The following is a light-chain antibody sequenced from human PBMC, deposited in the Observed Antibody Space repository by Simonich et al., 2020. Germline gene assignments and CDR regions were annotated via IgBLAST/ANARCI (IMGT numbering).Light chain of an antibody. CDR1: SSDVGSYNL. V-gene: IGLV2-23*01. Sequence: QSALTQPASVSGSPGQSITISCTGTSSDVGSYNLVSWYQQHPGTAPKRMIYEGSKLPSGGSNRFSGSKSGNTSSLTISGLQAEDEADYYCCSYAGSSTWVFGGGTKLTVL. J-gene: IGLJ2*01. CDR2: EGS. CDR3: CSYAGSSTWV.